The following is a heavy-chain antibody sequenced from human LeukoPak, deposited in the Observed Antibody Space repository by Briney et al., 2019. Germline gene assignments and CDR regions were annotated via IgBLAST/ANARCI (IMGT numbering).Heavy chain of an antibody. J-gene: IGHJ3*02. CDR2: INHSGST. V-gene: IGHV4-39*07. CDR3: AGGWYGDAFDI. D-gene: IGHD6-19*01. CDR1: GGSISSSSYY. Sequence: PSETLSLTCTVSGGSISSSSYYWGWIRQPPGKGLEWIGEINHSGSTNYNPSLKSRVTISVDTSKNQFSLKLSSVTAADTAVYYCAGGWYGDAFDIWGQGTMVTVSS.